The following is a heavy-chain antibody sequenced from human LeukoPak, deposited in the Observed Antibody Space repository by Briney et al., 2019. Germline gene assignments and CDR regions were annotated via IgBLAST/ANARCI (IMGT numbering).Heavy chain of an antibody. CDR2: INPNGDST. CDR1: GYSFTSYY. Sequence: ASVKVSCKASGYSFTSYYMHRVRQAPGQGLEWMGLINPNGDSTTYAQHFQGRVVLTRDTSTRTDYLELSSLTSEDTAVYYCARDNSAADEAWWFDPWGQGTLATVSS. CDR3: ARDNSAADEAWWFDP. D-gene: IGHD6-13*01. J-gene: IGHJ5*02. V-gene: IGHV1-46*01.